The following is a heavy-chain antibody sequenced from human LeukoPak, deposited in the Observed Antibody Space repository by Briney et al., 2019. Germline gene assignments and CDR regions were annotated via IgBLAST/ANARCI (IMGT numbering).Heavy chain of an antibody. CDR2: IYYTGST. CDR1: GSSISLYY. CDR3: ARRRQYSGSYYY. V-gene: IGHV4-59*08. Sequence: SETLSLTCTVSGSSISLYYWSWIRQPPGMGLEWIGYIYYTGSTNYNPSLKSRVTISVDTSKNQFSLKLSSVTAADTAVYYCARRRQYSGSYYYWGQGTLVTVSS. D-gene: IGHD1-26*01. J-gene: IGHJ4*02.